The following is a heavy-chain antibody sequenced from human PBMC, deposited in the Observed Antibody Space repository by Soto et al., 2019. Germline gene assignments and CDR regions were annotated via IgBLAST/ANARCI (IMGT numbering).Heavy chain of an antibody. CDR1: GFTFSSYA. J-gene: IGHJ6*03. D-gene: IGHD2-15*01. V-gene: IGHV3-23*01. Sequence: PGGSLRLSCAASGFTFSSYAMSWVRQAPGKGLDWVSAISGSGGSPYYADSVKGRFTISRDNSKNTLYLQMNSLRAEDTAVYYCAKGIVVVVAVRSAGSYMDVRGKGTKVTVSS. CDR2: ISGSGGSP. CDR3: AKGIVVVVAVRSAGSYMDV.